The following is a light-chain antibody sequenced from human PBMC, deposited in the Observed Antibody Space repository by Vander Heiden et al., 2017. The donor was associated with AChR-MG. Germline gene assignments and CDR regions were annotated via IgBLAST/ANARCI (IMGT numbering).Light chain of an antibody. V-gene: IGLV1-44*01. CDR1: SSNIGSNS. CDR2: NNI. Sequence: QAVLTQPPSASGSPAQRVLISCSGSSSNIGSNSVNWYQQPPGTAPNFLIYNNIQRPSGVPYRFSGSGSGTSASLAIRGLQSEDEADYVCAAWDDSLNDLVFGGGTKLTVL. CDR3: AAWDDSLNDLV. J-gene: IGLJ3*02.